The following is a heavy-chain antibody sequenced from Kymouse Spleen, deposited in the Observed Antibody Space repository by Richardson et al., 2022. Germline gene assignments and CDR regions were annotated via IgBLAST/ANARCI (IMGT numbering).Heavy chain of an antibody. Sequence: EVQLVESGGGLVQPGRSLRLSCAASGFTFDDYAMHWVRQAPGKGLEWVSGISWNSGSIGYADSVKGRFTISRDNAKNSLYLQMNSLRAEDTALYYCAKALYSSSWPAVAGTRYYYYYGMDVWGQGTTVTVSS. V-gene: IGHV3-9*01. CDR3: AKALYSSSWPAVAGTRYYYYYGMDV. D-gene: IGHD6-13*01. CDR2: ISWNSGSI. J-gene: IGHJ6*02. CDR1: GFTFDDYA.